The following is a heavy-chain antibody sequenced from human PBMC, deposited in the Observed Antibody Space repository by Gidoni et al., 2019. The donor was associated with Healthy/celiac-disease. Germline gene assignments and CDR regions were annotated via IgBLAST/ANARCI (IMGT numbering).Heavy chain of an antibody. CDR2: IYYSGST. CDR3: ASSEFYYSVDY. Sequence: QVQLQESGPGLVTPSATLSLTCTVAGGSISSYYWSWIRQPPGKGLEWIGYIYYSGSTNYNPSLKSRVTISVDTAKNQFSLKLSSVTAADTAVYYCASSEFYYSVDYWGQGTLVTVSS. V-gene: IGHV4-59*01. CDR1: GGSISSYY. D-gene: IGHD2-8*01. J-gene: IGHJ4*02.